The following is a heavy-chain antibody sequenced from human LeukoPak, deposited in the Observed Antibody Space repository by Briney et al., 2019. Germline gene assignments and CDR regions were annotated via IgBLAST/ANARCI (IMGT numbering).Heavy chain of an antibody. CDR3: ARGPRITLIRGGQWYYYMDV. CDR1: GYTFTTYA. CDR2: ISVYNGHT. Sequence: GASVKVSCKASGYTFTTYAISWVRQAPGQGLEWMGWISVYNGHTNYAQKLQGRVTMTTDTSTSTAYMELRSLRSDDTAVYYCARGPRITLIRGGQWYYYMDVWGKGTTVTVSS. J-gene: IGHJ6*03. D-gene: IGHD3-10*01. V-gene: IGHV1-18*01.